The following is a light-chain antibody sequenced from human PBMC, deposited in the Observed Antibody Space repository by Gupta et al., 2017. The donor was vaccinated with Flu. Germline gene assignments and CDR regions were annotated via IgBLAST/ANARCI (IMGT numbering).Light chain of an antibody. CDR3: GTWESMGSGSFL. Sequence: HSTLTQPPSVSAAPGQRVTISCSGGSSNVGNTFVPWYQMFPGTAPRLLIYENDKRASGTPDRCSASKSGASATLSSTGLQRADAADYFCGTWESMGSGSFLFGGGTTVTVL. J-gene: IGLJ3*02. CDR2: END. V-gene: IGLV1-51*02. CDR1: SSNVGNTF.